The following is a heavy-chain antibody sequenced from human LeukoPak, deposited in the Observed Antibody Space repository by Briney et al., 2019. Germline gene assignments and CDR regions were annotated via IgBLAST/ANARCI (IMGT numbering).Heavy chain of an antibody. CDR3: ARLGGTGRAIDY. CDR2: IIPIFGTA. D-gene: IGHD3-10*01. J-gene: IGHJ4*02. V-gene: IGHV1-69*13. Sequence: SVKVSCKASGGTFSSYAISWVRQAPGQGLEWMGGIIPIFGTANYAQKFQGRVTITADESTSTAYMELSSLRSEDTAVYYCARLGGTGRAIDYWGQGTLVTVSS. CDR1: GGTFSSYA.